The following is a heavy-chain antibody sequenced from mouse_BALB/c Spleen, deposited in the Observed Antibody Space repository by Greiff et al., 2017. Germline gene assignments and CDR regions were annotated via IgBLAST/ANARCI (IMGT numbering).Heavy chain of an antibody. D-gene: IGHD2-1*01. CDR1: GISITTGNYR. CDR2: IYYSGTI. J-gene: IGHJ4*01. CDR3: ARDHGNPYYYAMDY. Sequence: EVKLMESGPGLVKPSQTVSLTCTVTGISITTGNYRWSWIRQFPGNKLEWIGYIYYSGTITYNPSLTSRTTITRDTSKNQFFLEMNSLTAEDTATYYCARDHGNPYYYAMDYWGQGTSVTVSS. V-gene: IGHV3-5*02.